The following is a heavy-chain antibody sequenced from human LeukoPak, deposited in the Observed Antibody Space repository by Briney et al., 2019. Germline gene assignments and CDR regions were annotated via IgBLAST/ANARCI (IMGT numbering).Heavy chain of an antibody. D-gene: IGHD7-27*01. J-gene: IGHJ6*02. CDR1: GYTFTSCG. V-gene: IGHV1-18*01. CDR3: ATALGRYYYGMDV. CDR2: ISAYNGNT. Sequence: ASVKVSCKASGYTFTSCGISWVRQAPGQGLEWMGWISAYNGNTDYAQKLQGRVTMTEDTSTDTAYMELSSLRSEDTAVYYCATALGRYYYGMDVWGQGTTVTVSS.